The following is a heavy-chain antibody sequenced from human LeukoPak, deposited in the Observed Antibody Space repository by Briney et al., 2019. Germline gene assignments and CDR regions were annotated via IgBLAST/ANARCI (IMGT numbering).Heavy chain of an antibody. CDR2: INHSGST. Sequence: SETLSLTCTVYGGSFSGYYWSWIRQPPGKGLEWIGEINHSGSTNYNPSLKSRVTISVDTSKNQFSLKLSSVTAADTAVYYCARGNYGSNWFDPWGQGTLVTVSS. CDR3: ARGNYGSNWFDP. V-gene: IGHV4-34*01. D-gene: IGHD4-17*01. J-gene: IGHJ5*02. CDR1: GGSFSGYY.